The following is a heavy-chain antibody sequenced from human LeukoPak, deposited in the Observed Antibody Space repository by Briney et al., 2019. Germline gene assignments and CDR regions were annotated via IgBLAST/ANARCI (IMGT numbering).Heavy chain of an antibody. V-gene: IGHV1-18*01. D-gene: IGHD2-15*01. CDR3: ARDRPGLGYCSGGSCYNAFDI. CDR2: ISAYNGNT. Sequence: ASVKVSCKASGYTFTSYGISWVRQAPGQGLEWMGWISAYNGNTNYAQKLQGRVTMTTDTSTSTAYMELRSLRSDDTAVYYCARDRPGLGYCSGGSCYNAFDIWGQGTMVTVSS. CDR1: GYTFTSYG. J-gene: IGHJ3*02.